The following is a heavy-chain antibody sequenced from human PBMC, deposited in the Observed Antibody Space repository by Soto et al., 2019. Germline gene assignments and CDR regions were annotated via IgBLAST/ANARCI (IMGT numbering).Heavy chain of an antibody. CDR3: ARDAYASSGYSYYYYYGMDV. J-gene: IGHJ6*02. Sequence: QVQLVQSGAEVKKPGASVKVSCKASGYTFTSYDIKWVRQATGQGLEWMGWMNPNSGNTGYAQKFQGRVTMTRNTSIGTAYMELSRLRSEDTAVYYCARDAYASSGYSYYYYYGMDVWGQVTTVTVSS. V-gene: IGHV1-8*01. CDR1: GYTFTSYD. D-gene: IGHD3-22*01. CDR2: MNPNSGNT.